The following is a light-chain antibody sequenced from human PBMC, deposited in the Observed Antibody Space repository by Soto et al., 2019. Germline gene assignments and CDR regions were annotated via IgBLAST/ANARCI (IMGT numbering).Light chain of an antibody. Sequence: QSVLTQPASMSGSPGQSITISCTGTRTDAGGYNYVSWYQQHPAKVPKLLIYEVSNRPSGVSNRFSGSKSGSTASLTISGLQPEDEGVYYCSSYTRSNTWVFGGGTKLTVL. CDR2: EVS. CDR3: SSYTRSNTWV. J-gene: IGLJ3*02. CDR1: RTDAGGYNY. V-gene: IGLV2-14*01.